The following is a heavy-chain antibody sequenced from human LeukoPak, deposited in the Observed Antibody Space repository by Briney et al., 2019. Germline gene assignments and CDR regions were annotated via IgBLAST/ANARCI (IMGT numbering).Heavy chain of an antibody. CDR2: INHRGST. J-gene: IGHJ5*02. Sequence: SETLSLTCAVYGGSFSGYYWSWIRQPPGKGLEWIGEINHRGSTNYNPSLKSRVTISVDTSKNQFSLKLSSVTAADTAVYYCARGPIVVVPAAKYNWFDPWGQGTLVTVSS. CDR3: ARGPIVVVPAAKYNWFDP. D-gene: IGHD2-2*01. V-gene: IGHV4-34*01. CDR1: GGSFSGYY.